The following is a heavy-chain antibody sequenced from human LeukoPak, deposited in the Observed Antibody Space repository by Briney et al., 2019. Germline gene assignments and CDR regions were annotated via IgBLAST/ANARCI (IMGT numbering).Heavy chain of an antibody. D-gene: IGHD2/OR15-2a*01. CDR2: INLNNGDT. J-gene: IGHJ4*02. Sequence: ASVTVSFTPSGFTFTVYYMHWVRQAPGQGLEWMGWINLNNGDTGYAQKFQGRVTMTRDTSISTAYMELSRLRSDDTAVYYCARGGYYLYVDSWGQGTLVTVSS. CDR1: GFTFTVYY. V-gene: IGHV1-2*02. CDR3: ARGGYYLYVDS.